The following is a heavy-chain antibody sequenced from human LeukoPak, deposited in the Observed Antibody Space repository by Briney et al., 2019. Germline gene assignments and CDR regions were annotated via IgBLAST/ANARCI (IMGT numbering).Heavy chain of an antibody. D-gene: IGHD2-15*01. CDR1: GFTFSSYG. J-gene: IGHJ4*02. CDR3: AKDKDTVVAVASTTPFDC. CDR2: VRYDATNK. Sequence: GGSLRLSCAASGFTFSSYGMHWVRQAPGKGLEWVAFVRYDATNKDYADSVKGRFTISRDNSKNTVYLQMNSLRAEDTAVYYCAKDKDTVVAVASTTPFDCWGQGTLVTVSS. V-gene: IGHV3-30*02.